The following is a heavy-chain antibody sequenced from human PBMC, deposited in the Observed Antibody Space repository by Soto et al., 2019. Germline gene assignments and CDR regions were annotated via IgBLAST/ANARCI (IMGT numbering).Heavy chain of an antibody. CDR1: GYTFTSYG. Sequence: QVQLVQSGAEVKKPGASVKVSCKASGYTFTSYGISWVRQAPGQGLEWMGWISAYNGNTNYAQKLQGRVTMTTDTSTSTAYMELRSLRSDDTAVYYCARGPPYDFWSGYPSNYYFDYWGQGTLVTVSS. CDR2: ISAYNGNT. D-gene: IGHD3-3*01. J-gene: IGHJ4*02. CDR3: ARGPPYDFWSGYPSNYYFDY. V-gene: IGHV1-18*01.